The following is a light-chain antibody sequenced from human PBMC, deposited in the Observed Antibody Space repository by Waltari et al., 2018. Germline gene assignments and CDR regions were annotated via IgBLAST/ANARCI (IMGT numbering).Light chain of an antibody. CDR2: ENT. V-gene: IGLV1-51*02. CDR1: SPNIGNNS. CDR3: GTWDSSLSGAV. Sequence: QSVLTQPPSVSAAPGQRVTIPCSGGSPNIGNNSVSWYRQFPGTAPKLLIYENTGRPSGIPGRFSGSKSGTSATLDITGLQAGDEADYYCGTWDSSLSGAVFGGGTHLTVL. J-gene: IGLJ7*01.